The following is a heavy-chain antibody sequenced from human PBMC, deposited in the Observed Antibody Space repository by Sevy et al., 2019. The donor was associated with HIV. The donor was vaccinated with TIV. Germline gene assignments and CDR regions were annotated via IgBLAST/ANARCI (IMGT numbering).Heavy chain of an antibody. CDR3: ARDRLPFDSSGYYYY. CDR2: ISGSSSYI. CDR1: GFTFSSYS. V-gene: IGHV3-21*01. Sequence: GGSLRLSCAASGFTFSSYSMNWVRQAPGKGLEWVSSISGSSSYIYYADSVKGRFTISRDNANNSLYLQMNSLRAEDTAVYYCARDRLPFDSSGYYYYWGQGTLVTVSS. J-gene: IGHJ4*02. D-gene: IGHD3-22*01.